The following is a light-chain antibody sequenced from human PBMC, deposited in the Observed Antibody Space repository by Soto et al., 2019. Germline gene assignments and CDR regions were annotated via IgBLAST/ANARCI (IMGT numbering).Light chain of an antibody. J-gene: IGLJ3*02. V-gene: IGLV2-8*01. CDR3: SSYTLNSTWV. CDR2: EVT. Sequence: QSALTQPPSASGSPGQSVTISCTGTSGDIGGYDYVSWYQQHPGKAPKLMIYEVTKRPLGVPDRFSGSKSGNTASLTVSGLQAEDEADYYCSSYTLNSTWVFGGGTKLTVL. CDR1: SGDIGGYDY.